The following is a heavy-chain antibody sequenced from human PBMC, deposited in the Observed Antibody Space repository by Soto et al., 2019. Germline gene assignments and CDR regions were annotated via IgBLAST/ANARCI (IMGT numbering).Heavy chain of an antibody. CDR3: ARGLRGYSYGYDWFDP. D-gene: IGHD5-18*01. J-gene: IGHJ5*02. CDR2: IIPIFGTA. V-gene: IGHV1-69*01. Sequence: GASVKPSSKASVGSFSSHAISWVRQAPGQGLEWMGGIIPIFGTANYAQKFQGRVTITADESTSTAYMELSSLRSEDTAVYYCARGLRGYSYGYDWFDPWGQGTLVTVS. CDR1: VGSFSSHA.